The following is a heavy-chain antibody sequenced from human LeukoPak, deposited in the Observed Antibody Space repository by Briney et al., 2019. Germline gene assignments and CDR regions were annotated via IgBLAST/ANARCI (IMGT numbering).Heavy chain of an antibody. J-gene: IGHJ4*02. CDR2: IYHSGKT. V-gene: IGHV4-39*01. CDR1: GGSISSSSYF. CDR3: AGRYGSGSYIDY. D-gene: IGHD3-10*01. Sequence: SETLSLTCTVSGGSISSSSYFWDWIRQPPGKGLEWIGTIYHSGKTYYNPSLKSRVTISVDTSKNQFSPKLSSVTAADTAVYYCAGRYGSGSYIDYWGRGTLVTVSS.